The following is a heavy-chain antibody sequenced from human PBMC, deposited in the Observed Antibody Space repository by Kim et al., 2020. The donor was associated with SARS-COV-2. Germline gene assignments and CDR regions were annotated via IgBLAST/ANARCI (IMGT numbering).Heavy chain of an antibody. V-gene: IGHV3-30*01. CDR3: AREGRSDLDFDY. J-gene: IGHJ4*02. Sequence: YYADSVKGRFTISRDNSKNTLYLQMNSLRAEDTAVYYCAREGRSDLDFDYWGQGTLVTVSS.